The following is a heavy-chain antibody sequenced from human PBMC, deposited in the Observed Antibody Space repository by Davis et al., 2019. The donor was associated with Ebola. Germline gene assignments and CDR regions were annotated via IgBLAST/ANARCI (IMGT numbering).Heavy chain of an antibody. J-gene: IGHJ6*02. CDR2: ISAYNGNT. CDR1: GYTFNLYG. V-gene: IGHV1-18*01. CDR3: ASSYDFWSGHDDYGMDV. D-gene: IGHD3-3*01. Sequence: ASVKVSCKASGYTFNLYGISWVRQAPGQGLEWMGWISAYNGNTNYVQKLQGRVTLTTDTSTSTAYMELRSLRSDDTAVYYCASSYDFWSGHDDYGMDVWGQGTTVTVSS.